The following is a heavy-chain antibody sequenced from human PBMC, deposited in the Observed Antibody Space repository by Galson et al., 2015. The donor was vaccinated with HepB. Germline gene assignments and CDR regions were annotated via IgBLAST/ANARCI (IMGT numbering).Heavy chain of an antibody. V-gene: IGHV3-30*18. CDR1: GFTFSSYG. CDR2: ISYDGSNK. CDR3: AKEFLPPGLGGLGIDYYYGMDV. J-gene: IGHJ6*02. Sequence: SLRLSCAASGFTFSSYGMHWVRQAPGKGLEWVAVISYDGSNKYYADSVKGRFTISRDNSKNTLYLQMNSLRAEGTAVYYCAKEFLPPGLGGLGIDYYYGMDVWGQGTAVTVSS. D-gene: IGHD3-16*01.